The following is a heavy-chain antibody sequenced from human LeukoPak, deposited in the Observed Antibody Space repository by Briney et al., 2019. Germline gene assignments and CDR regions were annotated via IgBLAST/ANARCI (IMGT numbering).Heavy chain of an antibody. J-gene: IGHJ3*02. V-gene: IGHV3-74*01. CDR3: ARDRPTYALDI. Sequence: PGGSLRLSCAASRFTSTSYWMRSVRQAPEKGLVWVSHINSVGSSTTYADSVRGRFTISRDNAKNTLYLQMNSLRAEDTAVYYCARDRPTYALDIWGQGTMVTVSS. CDR2: INSVGSST. CDR1: RFTSTSYW.